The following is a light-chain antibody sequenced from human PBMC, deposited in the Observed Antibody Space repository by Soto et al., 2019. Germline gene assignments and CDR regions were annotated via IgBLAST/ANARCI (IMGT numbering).Light chain of an antibody. CDR3: QHYNNWPPLT. Sequence: EIVMTQSPATLSVSPGERATLSCRASQSVSSNLAWYQQKPGQAPRLLIYGASTRATGIPARFSGSGSGTDFTLTISSLQPEDFAVYYCQHYNNWPPLTFGGGTKVEIK. CDR2: GAS. CDR1: QSVSSN. V-gene: IGKV3D-15*01. J-gene: IGKJ4*02.